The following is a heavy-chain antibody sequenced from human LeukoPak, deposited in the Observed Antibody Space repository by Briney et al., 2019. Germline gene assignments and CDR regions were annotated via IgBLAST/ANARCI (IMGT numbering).Heavy chain of an antibody. CDR3: AKDPSGSYYYYYGMDV. CDR1: GFTFSSYA. J-gene: IGHJ6*02. Sequence: GGSLRLSCAASGFTFSSYAMSWVRQAPGKGLEWVSAISGSGGSTYYADSVKGRFTISRDNSKNTLYLQMNSLRAEDTAVYYCAKDPSGSYYYYYGMDVWGQGTTVTVSS. D-gene: IGHD1-26*01. CDR2: ISGSGGST. V-gene: IGHV3-23*01.